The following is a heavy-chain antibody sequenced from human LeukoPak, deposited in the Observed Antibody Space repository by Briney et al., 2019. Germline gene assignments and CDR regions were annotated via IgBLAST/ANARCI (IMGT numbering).Heavy chain of an antibody. V-gene: IGHV4-34*01. CDR1: GGSFSGYY. CDR3: ARGQYDFQTTYYYMDV. CDR2: INHSGST. D-gene: IGHD3-3*01. Sequence: SETLSLTCAVYGGSFSGYYWSWIRQPPGKGLEWISEINHSGSTNYNASLKSRVTISVDTSKNQFSLKLTSVTAADTAIYYCARGQYDFQTTYYYMDVWGKGTTVTVSS. J-gene: IGHJ6*03.